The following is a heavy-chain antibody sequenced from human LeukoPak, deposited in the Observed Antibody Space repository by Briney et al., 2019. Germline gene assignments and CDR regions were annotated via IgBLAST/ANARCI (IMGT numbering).Heavy chain of an antibody. CDR1: GFTFSSYS. Sequence: AGGSLRLSCAASGFTFSSYSMNWVRQAPGKGLEWVSSISSSSSYIYYADSVKGRFTISRDNAKISLYLQMNSLRAEDTAVYYCARASDYDILTGYYTDYWGQGTLVTVSS. V-gene: IGHV3-21*01. J-gene: IGHJ4*02. D-gene: IGHD3-9*01. CDR3: ARASDYDILTGYYTDY. CDR2: ISSSSSYI.